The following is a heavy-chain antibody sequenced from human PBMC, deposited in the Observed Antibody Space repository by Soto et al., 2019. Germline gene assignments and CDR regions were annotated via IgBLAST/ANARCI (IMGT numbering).Heavy chain of an antibody. Sequence: QVQLVQSGAEVKKPGSSVKVSCKASGGTFSSYTISWVRQAPGQGLEWMGRIIPILGIANYAQKFQGRVTITAYKSTSTAYMELSSLRSEDTAVYYCAGGIAAAGTPDYWGQGTLVTVSS. CDR3: AGGIAAAGTPDY. V-gene: IGHV1-69*02. J-gene: IGHJ4*02. CDR1: GGTFSSYT. D-gene: IGHD6-13*01. CDR2: IIPILGIA.